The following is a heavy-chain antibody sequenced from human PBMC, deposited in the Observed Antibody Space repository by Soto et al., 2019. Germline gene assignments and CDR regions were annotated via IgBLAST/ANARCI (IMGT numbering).Heavy chain of an antibody. CDR1: GGTFSSYA. CDR2: IIPIFGTA. J-gene: IGHJ4*02. Sequence: ASVKVSCKASGGTFSSYAISWVRQAPGQGLEWMGGIIPIFGTANYAQKFQGRVTITADESTSTAYMELSSLRSEDTAVYYCARSLHYGFWSGLIDYWGQGTLVTVSS. CDR3: ARSLHYGFWSGLIDY. V-gene: IGHV1-69*13. D-gene: IGHD3-3*01.